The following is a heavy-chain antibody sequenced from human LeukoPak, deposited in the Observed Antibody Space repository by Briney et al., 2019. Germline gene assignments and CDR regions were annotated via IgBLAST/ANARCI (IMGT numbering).Heavy chain of an antibody. Sequence: GGSLRLSCAASGFTFSSYXXNXXXXXXXXXXXXXXXXXXSSSYIYYADSVKGRFTISRDNAKNSLYLQMNSLRAEDTAMYYCARVQTYSSSWYGDYFDYWGQGTLVTVSS. J-gene: IGHJ4*02. V-gene: IGHV3-21*01. CDR1: GFTFSSYX. D-gene: IGHD6-13*01. CDR2: XXXSSSYI. CDR3: ARVQTYSSSWYGDYFDY.